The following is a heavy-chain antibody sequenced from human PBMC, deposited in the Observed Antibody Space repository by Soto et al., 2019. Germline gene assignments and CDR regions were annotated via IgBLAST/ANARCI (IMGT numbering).Heavy chain of an antibody. Sequence: RASVKVSCKASGGTFSSYAISWVRQAPGQGLEWMGGIIPIFGAANYAQKFKGRVTITADESTSTAYMELSSLRSEDTAVYYCARTMITFGGVIAPRGYYFDYWGQGTLVTVSS. J-gene: IGHJ4*02. CDR2: IIPIFGAA. CDR3: ARTMITFGGVIAPRGYYFDY. V-gene: IGHV1-69*13. CDR1: GGTFSSYA. D-gene: IGHD3-16*02.